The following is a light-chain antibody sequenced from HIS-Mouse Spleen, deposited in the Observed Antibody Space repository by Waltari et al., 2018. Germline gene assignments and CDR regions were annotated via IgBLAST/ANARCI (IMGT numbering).Light chain of an antibody. Sequence: QSALTQPAPVSGSPAQSITISCPGTSSDVGGYNYVYWYQQHPGKAPKLMIYDVSNRPSGVANRFSGSKSGNTASLTISGLQAEDEADYYCSSYTSSSTLVVFGGGTKLTVL. CDR3: SSYTSSSTLVV. J-gene: IGLJ2*01. CDR2: DVS. V-gene: IGLV2-14*03. CDR1: SSDVGGYNY.